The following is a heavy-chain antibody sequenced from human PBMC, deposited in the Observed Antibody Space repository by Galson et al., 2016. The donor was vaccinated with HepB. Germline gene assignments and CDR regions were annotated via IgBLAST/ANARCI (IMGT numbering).Heavy chain of an antibody. D-gene: IGHD5-24*01. V-gene: IGHV3-7*02. CDR3: ASVENFDY. J-gene: IGHJ4*02. Sequence: SLRLSCAASGFTFSSYWMNWVRQAPGKGLEWVAIIKQDGSAKYYVDSLKGRFTISRDNAKNSLYLQMNSLRPEDTAVYHCASVENFDYWGQGTLVTVSS. CDR2: IKQDGSAK. CDR1: GFTFSSYW.